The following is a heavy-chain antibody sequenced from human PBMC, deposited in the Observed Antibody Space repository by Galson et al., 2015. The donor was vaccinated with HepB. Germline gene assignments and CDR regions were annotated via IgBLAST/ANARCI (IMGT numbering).Heavy chain of an antibody. Sequence: SVKVSCKASGYSFTTYGINWVRQAPGQGLEWMGWINTNTGNPTYAQGFTGRFVFSLDTSVSTAYLQINSLKAEDTAVYYCARSPYYDSGSYYNVWIDPWGQGTLVIVSS. D-gene: IGHD3-10*01. J-gene: IGHJ5*02. CDR1: GYSFTTYG. CDR2: INTNTGNP. CDR3: ARSPYYDSGSYYNVWIDP. V-gene: IGHV7-4-1*02.